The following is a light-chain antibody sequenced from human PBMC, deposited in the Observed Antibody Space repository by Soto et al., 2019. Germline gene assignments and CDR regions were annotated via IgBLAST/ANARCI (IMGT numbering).Light chain of an antibody. Sequence: DVQLTQSPSFLSASEGDTITITCRASQAIHVFLAWYQHKPGKAPRLLIDSASTLQSGVPSRFTGSGSGTEFTLTIHDLQPEDFATYCCQPLTISPLTFGHPTKGDFK. CDR3: QPLTISPLT. CDR2: SAS. V-gene: IGKV1-9*01. CDR1: QAIHVF. J-gene: IGKJ3*01.